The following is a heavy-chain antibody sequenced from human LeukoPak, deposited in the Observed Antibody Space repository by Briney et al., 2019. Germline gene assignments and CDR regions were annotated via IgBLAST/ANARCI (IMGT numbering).Heavy chain of an antibody. CDR1: GFTFSSYE. J-gene: IGHJ6*04. V-gene: IGHV3-48*03. CDR2: ISSSGSTI. Sequence: GGSLRLSCAASGFTFSSYEMNWVRQAPGKGLEWVSYISSSGSTIYYADSAKGRFTISRDNTKNSLYLQMNSLRAEDTAVYYCERWWLCFVYCGMDVWGKGTAVTAS. CDR3: ERWWLCFVYCGMDV. D-gene: IGHD3-10*01.